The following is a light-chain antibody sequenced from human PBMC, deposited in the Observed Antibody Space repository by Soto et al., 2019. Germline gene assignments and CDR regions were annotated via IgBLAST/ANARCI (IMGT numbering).Light chain of an antibody. CDR2: DVS. Sequence: QSALTQPASVSGSPGQSITISCTGTSSDVGGYNYVSWYQQHPGKAPKLVIYDVSNRPSGVSNRFSGSKSGNTASLTISGLQAEDEADYYCSSHTSSSTPVFGGGTQLTVL. J-gene: IGLJ2*01. CDR1: SSDVGGYNY. V-gene: IGLV2-14*01. CDR3: SSHTSSSTPV.